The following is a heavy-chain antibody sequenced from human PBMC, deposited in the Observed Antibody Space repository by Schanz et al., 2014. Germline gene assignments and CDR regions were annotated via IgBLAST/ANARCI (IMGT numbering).Heavy chain of an antibody. V-gene: IGHV3-30*18. J-gene: IGHJ6*02. Sequence: VQLVESGGGLVQPGGSLRLSCEASGFAFSAYSMNWVRQAPGKGLEWVAVISSFGQNIYYSDSVKGRFAISRDNSENTLYLQMDRLRPEDTAEYYCAKNWKGHHITGRPGWSDGMDVWGQGTTVTVSS. CDR2: ISSFGQNI. D-gene: IGHD6-6*01. CDR1: GFAFSAYS. CDR3: AKNWKGHHITGRPGWSDGMDV.